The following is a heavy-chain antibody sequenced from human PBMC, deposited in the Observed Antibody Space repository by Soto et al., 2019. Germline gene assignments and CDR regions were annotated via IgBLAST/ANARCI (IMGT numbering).Heavy chain of an antibody. D-gene: IGHD4-17*01. CDR1: GGSVSSGSYY. J-gene: IGHJ4*02. CDR2: IYYSGST. V-gene: IGHV4-61*01. CDR3: ARGDYGGNYDY. Sequence: KTSETLSLTCTVSGGSVSSGSYYWSWIRQPPGKGLEWIGYIYYSGSTNYNPSLKSRVTISVDTSENQFSLKLSSVTAADTAVYYCARGDYGGNYDYWGQGTLVTVSS.